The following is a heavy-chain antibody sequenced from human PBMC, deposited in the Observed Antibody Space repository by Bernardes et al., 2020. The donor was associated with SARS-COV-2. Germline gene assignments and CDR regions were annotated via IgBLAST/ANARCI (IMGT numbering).Heavy chain of an antibody. CDR3: ARGNYGMDV. V-gene: IGHV3-74*01. CDR2: LNGDGSHT. J-gene: IGHJ6*02. CDR1: GFSFNNYW. Sequence: GGSLRLSCAASGFSFNNYWMYWVRQHPGRGLVWVSRLNGDGSHTIYADSVKGRFTSSRDNGKNTLYLQMNSLRADDTAVYYCARGNYGMDVWGQGTTVIVSS.